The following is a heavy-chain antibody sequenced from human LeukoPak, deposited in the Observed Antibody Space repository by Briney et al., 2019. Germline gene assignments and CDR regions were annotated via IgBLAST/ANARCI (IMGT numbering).Heavy chain of an antibody. CDR1: GYTFTGYY. V-gene: IGHV1-2*02. Sequence: ASVKVSCKASGYTFTGYYMHWVRQAPGQGLEWMGWINPNSGGTNYAQKFQGRVTMTRDTSISTAYMELSRLRSDDTAVYYCARDRYPYDSNGAPFNWFDPWGQGTLVTVSS. CDR2: INPNSGGT. J-gene: IGHJ5*02. D-gene: IGHD3-22*01. CDR3: ARDRYPYDSNGAPFNWFDP.